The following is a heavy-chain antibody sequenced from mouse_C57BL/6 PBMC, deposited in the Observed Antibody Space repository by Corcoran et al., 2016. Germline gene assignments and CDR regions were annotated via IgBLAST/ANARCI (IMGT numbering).Heavy chain of an antibody. V-gene: IGHV1-76*01. CDR3: ARVGDSSGYPVY. CDR2: IYPGSGNT. Sequence: QVQLKQSGAELVRPGASVKLSCKASGYTFTDYYINWVKQRPGQGLEWIARIYPGSGNTYYNEKFKGKATLTAEKSSRTAYMQLSSLTSEDSAVYFCARVGDSSGYPVYWGQGTTLTVSS. CDR1: GYTFTDYY. D-gene: IGHD3-2*02. J-gene: IGHJ2*01.